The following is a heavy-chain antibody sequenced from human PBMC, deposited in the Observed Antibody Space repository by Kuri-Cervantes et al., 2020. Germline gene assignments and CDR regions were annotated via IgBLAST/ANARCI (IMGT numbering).Heavy chain of an antibody. CDR3: ARASEVIKIDY. CDR1: GVSITSSY. J-gene: IGHJ4*02. CDR2: ISYRGAT. V-gene: IGHV4-59*01. Sequence: SETLSLTCTVSGVSITSSYWSWIRLAPGKGLEYVGYISYRGATSYNPSLTSRVGMSLDTSRNKVSLKLRSVTAADTALYFCARASEVIKIDYWGQGVLVTVSS. D-gene: IGHD2/OR15-2a*01.